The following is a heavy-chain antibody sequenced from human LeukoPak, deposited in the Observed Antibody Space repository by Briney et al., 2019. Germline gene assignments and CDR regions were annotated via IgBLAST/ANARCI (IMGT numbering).Heavy chain of an antibody. J-gene: IGHJ6*02. V-gene: IGHV4-39*07. D-gene: IGHD6-25*01. CDR1: GGSISSSSYY. CDR2: IYYSGST. Sequence: KTSETLSLTCTVSGGSISSSSYYWGWLRQPPGKGLEWIWSIYYSGSTHYNPSLKSRVTISVDTSKNQFSLKLSSVTAADTAVYYCARDHFTSSGGNYYYYGMDVWGQGTTVTVSS. CDR3: ARDHFTSSGGNYYYYGMDV.